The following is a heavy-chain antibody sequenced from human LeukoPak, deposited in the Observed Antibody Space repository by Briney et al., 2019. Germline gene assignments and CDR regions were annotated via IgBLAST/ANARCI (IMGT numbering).Heavy chain of an antibody. Sequence: ASVKVSCKASGYTFTSYYMHWVRQAPGQGLEWMGIINPSGGSTSYAQKFQGRVTMTRDTSTSTVYMELSSLRSEDTAVYYCARDADENYYYDSSGYYYVYWGQGTLVTVSS. J-gene: IGHJ4*02. CDR1: GYTFTSYY. CDR2: INPSGGST. D-gene: IGHD3-22*01. CDR3: ARDADENYYYDSSGYYYVY. V-gene: IGHV1-46*01.